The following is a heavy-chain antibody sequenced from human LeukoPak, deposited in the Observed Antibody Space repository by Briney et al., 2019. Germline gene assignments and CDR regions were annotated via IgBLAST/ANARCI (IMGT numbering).Heavy chain of an antibody. D-gene: IGHD1-26*01. CDR2: ISSSSSYI. V-gene: IGHV3-21*01. CDR3: AILVRGSYNPSDY. J-gene: IGHJ4*02. CDR1: GFTFSSYS. Sequence: PGGPLRLSCAASGFTFSSYSMNWVRQAPGKGLEWVSSISSSSSYIYYADSVKGRFTISRDNAKNSLYLQMNSLRAEDTAVYYCAILVRGSYNPSDYWGQETLVTVSS.